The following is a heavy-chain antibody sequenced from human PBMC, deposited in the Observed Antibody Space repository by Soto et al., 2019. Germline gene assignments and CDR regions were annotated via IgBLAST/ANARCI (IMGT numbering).Heavy chain of an antibody. D-gene: IGHD6-19*01. CDR2: INHSGST. CDR3: ASTIAVASYGMDV. V-gene: IGHV4-34*01. CDR1: GGSFSGYY. J-gene: IGHJ6*02. Sequence: QVQLQQWGAGLLKPSETLSLTCAVYGGSFSGYYWSWIRQPPGKGLEWIGDINHSGSTNYNPSLKSRGTISVDTSKNQFSLKLSSVTAADTAVYYCASTIAVASYGMDVWGQGTTVTVSS.